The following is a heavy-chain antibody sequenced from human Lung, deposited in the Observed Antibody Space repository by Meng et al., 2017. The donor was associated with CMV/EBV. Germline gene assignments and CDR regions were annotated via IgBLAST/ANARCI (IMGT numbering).Heavy chain of an antibody. CDR3: AREAGRDGYATPKFDY. CDR1: GGSIGSGGYY. V-gene: IGHV4-31*03. CDR2: IYYTGST. Sequence: VDVQESGPGLVKPSQTLSLTCTVAGGSIGSGGYYWSWIRQHPGKGLEWIGYIYYTGSTLYNPSLKSRVTISVDTSKNQFSLKLIPATAADTAVYYCAREAGRDGYATPKFDYWGQGTLVTVSS. J-gene: IGHJ4*02. D-gene: IGHD5-24*01.